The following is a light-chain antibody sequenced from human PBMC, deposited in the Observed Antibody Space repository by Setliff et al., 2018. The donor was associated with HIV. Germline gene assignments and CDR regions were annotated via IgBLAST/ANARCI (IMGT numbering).Light chain of an antibody. CDR1: SSDVGDYNY. CDR2: EVS. Sequence: LTQPASVSGSPGQPITISCTGTSSDVGDYNYVSWYQQHPGKAPKLMIYEVSNRPSGVSYRFSGSKSGNTASLTISGLQAEDEADYYCSSYTSSITLYVFGTGTKVTVL. CDR3: SSYTSSITLYV. J-gene: IGLJ1*01. V-gene: IGLV2-14*01.